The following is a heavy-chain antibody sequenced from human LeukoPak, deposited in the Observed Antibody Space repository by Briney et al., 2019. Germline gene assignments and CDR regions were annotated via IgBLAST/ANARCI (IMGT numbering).Heavy chain of an antibody. Sequence: SETLSLSCTVSGGTISSSNYYWGCIRPPPGLGLEWVGSIYYSGSTYYNPFLKSRVTISVDTSKNPFSLKLSSVTAADTAVYYCARGRIPRQLWLAGRNYYYGMDLWGQGTTVTVSS. D-gene: IGHD5-18*01. J-gene: IGHJ6*02. CDR2: IYYSGST. CDR1: GGTISSSNYY. V-gene: IGHV4-39*01. CDR3: ARGRIPRQLWLAGRNYYYGMDL.